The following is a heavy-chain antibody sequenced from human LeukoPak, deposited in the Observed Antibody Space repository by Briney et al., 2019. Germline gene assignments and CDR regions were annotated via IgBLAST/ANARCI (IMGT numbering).Heavy chain of an antibody. CDR3: ARELAAGPSDH. D-gene: IGHD6-13*01. V-gene: IGHV3-72*01. J-gene: IGHJ4*02. Sequence: GGSLRLSCAASGFTFSDHYMDWFRQAPGKGLQWVGRSRNKANSYVAEYAAPVKGRFTISRDDSTNSVFLQMDSLKTEDTAVYYCARELAAGPSDHWGQGTLVTVSS. CDR1: GFTFSDHY. CDR2: SRNKANSYVA.